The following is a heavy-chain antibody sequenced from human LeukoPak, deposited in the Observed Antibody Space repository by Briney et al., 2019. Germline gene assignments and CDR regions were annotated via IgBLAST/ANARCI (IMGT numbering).Heavy chain of an antibody. CDR3: ARASYRAFCI. V-gene: IGHV6-1*01. J-gene: IGHJ3*02. D-gene: IGHD4-11*01. CDR2: TYYRSRWSS. CDR1: GDSFSSSDAT. Sequence: SQTLSLTCAISGDSFSSSDATWNWIRQSPSRGLEWLGRTYYRSRWSSDYAPSVRSRITINSDTAKNQFSLQLNSVTPEDTAVYYCARASYRAFCIWGQGTMVTVSS.